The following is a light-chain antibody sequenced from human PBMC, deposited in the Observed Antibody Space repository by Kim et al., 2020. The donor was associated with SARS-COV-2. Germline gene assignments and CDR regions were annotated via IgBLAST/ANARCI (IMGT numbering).Light chain of an antibody. CDR2: VAS. Sequence: AQGGSATRFSRASHSVCTNLACDHQKPGQAPRLLISVASTRATGIPARISGSGSGTDFTLTITSLQSEDFGIYYCQQYNNWFPFTFGQGTKLEI. CDR3: QQYNNWFPFT. V-gene: IGKV3-15*01. CDR1: HSVCTN. J-gene: IGKJ2*01.